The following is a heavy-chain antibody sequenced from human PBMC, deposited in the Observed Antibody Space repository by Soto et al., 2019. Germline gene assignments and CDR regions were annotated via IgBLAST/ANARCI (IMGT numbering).Heavy chain of an antibody. Sequence: QVQLVQSGAEVKKPGASVTVSCKTSGFTYANYGITWVRQAPGQGLEWMGWISADHGDTNYAQKFQGRVTVTTDTSTSTAYMELRSLTSDDTAVDYCARDVIYGSERSDFWGQGTLVTVSS. CDR3: ARDVIYGSERSDF. V-gene: IGHV1-18*01. CDR2: ISADHGDT. CDR1: GFTYANYG. D-gene: IGHD3-10*01. J-gene: IGHJ4*02.